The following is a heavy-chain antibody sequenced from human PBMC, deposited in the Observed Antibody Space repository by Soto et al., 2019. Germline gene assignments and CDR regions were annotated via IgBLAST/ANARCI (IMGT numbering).Heavy chain of an antibody. V-gene: IGHV3-33*01. CDR1: GFTFSSYG. Sequence: VQLVESGGGVVQPGRSLRLSCAASGFTFSSYGIHWVRQAPGKGLEWVAFIWYDGSNKYYAESVKGRFTISRDNSKNTLYLQMNSLRAEDTAVYYCAIRHPGDEADFDYWGQGTLVTVSS. CDR2: IWYDGSNK. J-gene: IGHJ4*02. CDR3: AIRHPGDEADFDY. D-gene: IGHD3-10*01.